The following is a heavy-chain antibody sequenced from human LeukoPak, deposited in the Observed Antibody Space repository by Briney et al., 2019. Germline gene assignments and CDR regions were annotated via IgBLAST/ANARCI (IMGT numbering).Heavy chain of an antibody. CDR1: GGSISNY. V-gene: IGHV4-59*01. CDR3: ARSAFGDYSFDY. J-gene: IGHJ4*02. Sequence: SETLSLTCTVSGGSISNYWGWIRQPPGKGLEWIGYIFHSGSTNSNPSPKSRVTISVDTSKNQFSLKLSSVTAADTAVYYCARSAFGDYSFDYWGQGTLVTVSS. CDR2: IFHSGST. D-gene: IGHD3-16*01.